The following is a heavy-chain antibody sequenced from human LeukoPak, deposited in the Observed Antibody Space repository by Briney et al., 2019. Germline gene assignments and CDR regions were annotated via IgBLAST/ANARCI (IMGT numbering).Heavy chain of an antibody. J-gene: IGHJ4*02. D-gene: IGHD6-13*01. CDR2: IWYDGTNK. Sequence: PGGSLRLSCAASGFTFSSYGMHWVRQAPGKGLEWVAFIWYDGTNKYYADSVKGRLTISRDNSKNTLYLQMNSLRAEDTAVYYCAKEPSSGYIFDYWGQGTLVTVSS. V-gene: IGHV3-30*02. CDR3: AKEPSSGYIFDY. CDR1: GFTFSSYG.